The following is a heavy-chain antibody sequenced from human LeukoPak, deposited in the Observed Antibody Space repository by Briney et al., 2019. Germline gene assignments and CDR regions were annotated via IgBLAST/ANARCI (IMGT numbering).Heavy chain of an antibody. J-gene: IGHJ6*02. CDR3: ARGYNWNRYYGMDV. Sequence: SQALSLTCAISGDSVSSNSAAWNWIRQSPSRGLEWLGRTYYRSKWYNDYAVSVKSRIIINPDTSKNQFSLQLNSVTPEDTAVYYCARGYNWNRYYGMDVWGQGTTVTVSS. CDR1: GDSVSSNSAA. V-gene: IGHV6-1*01. D-gene: IGHD1-20*01. CDR2: TYYRSKWYN.